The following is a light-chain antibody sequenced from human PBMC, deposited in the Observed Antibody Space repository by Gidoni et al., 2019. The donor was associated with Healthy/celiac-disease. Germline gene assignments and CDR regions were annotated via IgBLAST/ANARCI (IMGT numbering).Light chain of an antibody. J-gene: IGKJ2*04. CDR3: QQYGSSPQCS. Sequence: EIVLTQSPGTLSLSPGESATLSCRASQSVSSSYLAWYQQKPGQAPRLLIYGASSRATGIPDRFSGSGSGTDFTLTISRLEPEDFAVYYCQQYGSSPQCSFXQXTKLXIK. V-gene: IGKV3-20*01. CDR1: QSVSSSY. CDR2: GAS.